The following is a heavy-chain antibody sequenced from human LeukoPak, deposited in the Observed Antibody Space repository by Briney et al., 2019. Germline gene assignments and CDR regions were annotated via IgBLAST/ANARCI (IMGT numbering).Heavy chain of an antibody. CDR1: GGSISGYY. J-gene: IGHJ5*02. D-gene: IGHD3-16*01. CDR2: IYTGGNT. V-gene: IGHV4-4*07. Sequence: SETLSLTCTVSGGSISGYYWSWIRQPAGKGLEWIGRIYTGGNTNYNPSLKSRVTISVDTSKNQFSLKLSSVTAADTAVYYCARTSLGWFDPWGQGTLVTVSS. CDR3: ARTSLGWFDP.